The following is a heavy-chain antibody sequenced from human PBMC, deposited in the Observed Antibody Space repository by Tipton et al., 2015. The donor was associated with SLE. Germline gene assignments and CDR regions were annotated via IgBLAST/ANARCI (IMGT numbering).Heavy chain of an antibody. J-gene: IGHJ4*02. CDR1: GFTFSSYE. CDR2: ISSSGSTI. D-gene: IGHD3-22*01. V-gene: IGHV3-48*03. CDR3: AKDITSSYYYDSSGHFDY. Sequence: GSLRLSCAASGFTFSSYEMNWVRQAPGKGLEWVSYISSSGSTIYYADSVKGRFTISRDNAKNSLYLQMNSLRAEDTALYYCAKDITSSYYYDSSGHFDYWGQGTLVTVSS.